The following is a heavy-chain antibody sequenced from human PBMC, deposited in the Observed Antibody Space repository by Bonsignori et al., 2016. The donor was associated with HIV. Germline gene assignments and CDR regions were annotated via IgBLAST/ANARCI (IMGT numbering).Heavy chain of an antibody. D-gene: IGHD2/OR15-2a*01. Sequence: ASVKVSCKASGYSFTSYGISWVRQAPGQGLEWMGWISAYNGNTNYAQKLQGRVTMTADTSTGTAYMELRSLTSDDTAVYYCARALFFRYFDYWGQGTLVTVSS. V-gene: IGHV1-18*01. CDR3: ARALFFRYFDY. J-gene: IGHJ4*02. CDR2: ISAYNGNT. CDR1: GYSFTSYG.